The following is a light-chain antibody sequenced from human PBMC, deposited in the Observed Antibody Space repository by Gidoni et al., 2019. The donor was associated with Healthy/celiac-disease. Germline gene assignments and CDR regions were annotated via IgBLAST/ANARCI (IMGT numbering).Light chain of an antibody. CDR2: GAS. V-gene: IGKV3-20*01. J-gene: IGKJ1*01. CDR3: QQYGSSPRT. Sequence: DIVLTHSPGTLSLSPGERATLSCRASQSVSSIYLAWYQQKPGQAPRLLIYGASSTATGIPDRFSGSGSGTDFTLTISRLEPEDFAVYYCQQYGSSPRTFGQGTKVEIK. CDR1: QSVSSIY.